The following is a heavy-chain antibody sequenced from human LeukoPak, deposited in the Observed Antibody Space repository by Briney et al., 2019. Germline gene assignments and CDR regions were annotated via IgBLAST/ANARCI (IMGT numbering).Heavy chain of an antibody. CDR2: ISAYNGNT. D-gene: IGHD2-2*01. CDR3: ARDYSSTSCPDY. Sequence: ASVKVSCKASGYTFTSYGISWVRQAPGHGLEWMGWISAYNGNTNYAQKLQGRVTMTTDTSTSTAYMELRSLRSDDTAVYYCARDYSSTSCPDYWGQGTLVTVSS. J-gene: IGHJ4*02. CDR1: GYTFTSYG. V-gene: IGHV1-18*01.